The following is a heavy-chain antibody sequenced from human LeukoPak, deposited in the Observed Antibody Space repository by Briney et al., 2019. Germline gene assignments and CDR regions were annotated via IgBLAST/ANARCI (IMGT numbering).Heavy chain of an antibody. J-gene: IGHJ5*02. D-gene: IGHD5-18*01. Sequence: ASVKVSCKASGYTFTGYYMHWVRQAPGQGLEWMGWISAYNGNTNYAQKLQGRVTMTTDTSTSTAYMELRSLRSDDTAVYYCARVVDTAMGNWFDPWGQGTLVTVSS. CDR1: GYTFTGYY. CDR3: ARVVDTAMGNWFDP. CDR2: ISAYNGNT. V-gene: IGHV1-18*04.